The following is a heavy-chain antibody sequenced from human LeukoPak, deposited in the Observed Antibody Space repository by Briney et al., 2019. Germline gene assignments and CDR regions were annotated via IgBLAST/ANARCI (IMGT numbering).Heavy chain of an antibody. CDR3: ARRTHLWAYFDY. V-gene: IGHV4-39*01. CDR1: GGSISSSSYY. D-gene: IGHD5-18*01. Sequence: PSETLSLTCTVSGGSISSSSYYWGWIRQPPGKGLEWIGSIYYSGSTYYNPSLKSRVTISVDTSKNQFSLKLNSVTAADTAVYYCARRTHLWAYFDYWGQGTLVTVSS. CDR2: IYYSGST. J-gene: IGHJ4*02.